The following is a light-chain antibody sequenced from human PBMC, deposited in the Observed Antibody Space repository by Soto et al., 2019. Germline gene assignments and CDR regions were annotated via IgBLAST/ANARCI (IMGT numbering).Light chain of an antibody. V-gene: IGLV2-14*01. CDR3: SSYTSSSTLRV. CDR1: SSDVGGYNY. J-gene: IGLJ1*01. Sequence: QSALTKPASVSGSPGQSITISCTGTSSDVGGYNYVSWYQQHPGKAPKLMIYDVSNRPSGVSNRFSGSKSGNTASLTISGLQAEDEADYYCSSYTSSSTLRVFGTGTKLTVL. CDR2: DVS.